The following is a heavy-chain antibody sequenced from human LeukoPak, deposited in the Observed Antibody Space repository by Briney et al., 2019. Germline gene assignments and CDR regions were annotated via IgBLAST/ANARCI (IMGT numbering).Heavy chain of an antibody. CDR1: GGSISSYY. D-gene: IGHD6-6*01. CDR2: IYYSGST. Sequence: PSETLSLTCTVSGGSISSYYWSWIRQPPGKGLEWIGYIYYSGSTNYNPSLKSRVTISVDTSKNQFSLKLSSVTAADTAVYYCARDAIAARPLPRNNWFDPWGQGTLVTVSS. V-gene: IGHV4-59*01. CDR3: ARDAIAARPLPRNNWFDP. J-gene: IGHJ5*02.